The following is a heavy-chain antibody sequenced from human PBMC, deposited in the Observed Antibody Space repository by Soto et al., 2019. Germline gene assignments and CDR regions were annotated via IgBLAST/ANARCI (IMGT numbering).Heavy chain of an antibody. CDR3: AKDRVRAGGLHDCGGDCYSF. CDR1: GFTFSSYA. J-gene: IGHJ4*02. CDR2: ISGSGGST. Sequence: GGSLRLSCAASGFTFSSYAMSWVRQAPGKGLEWVSAISGSGGSTYYADSVKGRFTISRDNSKNTLYLQMNSLRAEDTAVYYCAKDRVRAGGLHDCGGDCYSFWGQGTLVTVSS. D-gene: IGHD2-21*02. V-gene: IGHV3-23*01.